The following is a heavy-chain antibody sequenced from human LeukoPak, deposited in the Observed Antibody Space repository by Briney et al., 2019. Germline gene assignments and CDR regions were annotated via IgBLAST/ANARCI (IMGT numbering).Heavy chain of an antibody. CDR1: GGSISSSNYY. J-gene: IGHJ5*02. V-gene: IGHV4-39*01. CDR3: ARLVRGSGGDP. Sequence: PSETLSLTCSVSGGSISSSNYYWGWIRQPPGKGLEWIGTVYYSGSTNYNPSLRSRVTISVDTSKNQFSLKVNSVTAADTAVYYCARLVRGSGGDPWGQGTLVTVSS. D-gene: IGHD3-10*01. CDR2: VYYSGST.